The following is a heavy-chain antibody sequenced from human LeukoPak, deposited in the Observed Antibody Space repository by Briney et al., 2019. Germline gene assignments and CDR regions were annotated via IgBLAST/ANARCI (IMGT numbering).Heavy chain of an antibody. J-gene: IGHJ4*02. CDR3: ARHIITAAGTPCFDY. Sequence: SETLSLTCTVSGGSISSYYWSWIRQPAGKGLEWIGRIYTSGSTNYNPSLKSRVTISVDTSKNQFSLKLSSVTAADTAVYYCARHIITAAGTPCFDYWGQGTLVTVSS. CDR1: GGSISSYY. CDR2: IYTSGST. D-gene: IGHD6-13*01. V-gene: IGHV4-4*07.